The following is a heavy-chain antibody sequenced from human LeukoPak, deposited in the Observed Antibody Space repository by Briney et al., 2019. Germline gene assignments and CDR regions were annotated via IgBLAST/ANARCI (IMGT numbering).Heavy chain of an antibody. CDR2: INPSGGST. CDR3: ARDYYGDREDYYFDY. Sequence: ASVKVSCKASGYTFTSYYMHWVRQAPGQGLEWMGIINPSGGSTSYAQKFQGRVTMTRDTSTSTVYMELSSLRSEDTAMYYCARDYYGDREDYYFDYWGQGTLVTVSS. V-gene: IGHV1-46*01. D-gene: IGHD4-17*01. CDR1: GYTFTSYY. J-gene: IGHJ4*02.